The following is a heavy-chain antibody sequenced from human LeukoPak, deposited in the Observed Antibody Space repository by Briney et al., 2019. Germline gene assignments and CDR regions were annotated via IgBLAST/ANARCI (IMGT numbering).Heavy chain of an antibody. CDR2: IYPNSGAT. J-gene: IGHJ4*02. D-gene: IGHD4-11*01. CDR1: GYTFTNSY. V-gene: IGHV1-2*02. CDR3: AESDPSNSFDY. Sequence: ASVTVSRKTSGYTFTNSYIHWVRQAPGQGLEWMGWIYPNSGATNYAQKFQDRVTLTRDTSISTAYIELSRLTSDDTAVYYCAESDPSNSFDYWGQGTLVTVSS.